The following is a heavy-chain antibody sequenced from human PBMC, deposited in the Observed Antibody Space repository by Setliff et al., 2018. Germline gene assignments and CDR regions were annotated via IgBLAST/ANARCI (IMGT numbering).Heavy chain of an antibody. CDR3: ARAYSSSPGHFDY. CDR1: GYSISSGYY. D-gene: IGHD6-6*01. J-gene: IGHJ4*02. V-gene: IGHV4-38-2*01. CDR2: IYHSGST. Sequence: SETLSLTCGVSGYSISSGYYWGWIRQPPGKGLDWIGTIYHSGSTYYKPSLKSRVTMSVDTSKDQFSLNLSSVIAADTAMYYCARAYSSSPGHFDYWGQGTLVTVSS.